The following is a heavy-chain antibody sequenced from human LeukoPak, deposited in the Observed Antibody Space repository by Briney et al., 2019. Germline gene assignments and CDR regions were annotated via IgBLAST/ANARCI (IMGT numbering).Heavy chain of an antibody. CDR2: IYYSGNT. V-gene: IGHV4-39*01. J-gene: IGHJ4*02. CDR1: GGSISSYY. D-gene: IGHD3-3*01. Sequence: SETLSLTCTVSGGSISSYYWSWIRQPPGKGLEWIGTIYYSGNTYYSPSLKSRLTISLDTSMNQFSLRLSSVTAADTAVYYCARRSVIRSGWPFDYWGQGTLVTVSS. CDR3: ARRSVIRSGWPFDY.